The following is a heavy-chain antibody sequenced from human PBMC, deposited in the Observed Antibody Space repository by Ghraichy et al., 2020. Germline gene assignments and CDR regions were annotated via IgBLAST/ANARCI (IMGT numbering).Heavy chain of an antibody. CDR1: GGSISSYY. V-gene: IGHV4-4*07. J-gene: IGHJ4*02. CDR3: ATHGRLTGPTVTTSSDY. D-gene: IGHD4-17*01. CDR2: IYTSGST. Sequence: ESLNISCTVSGGSISSYYWSWIRQPAGKGLEWIGRIYTSGSTNYNPSLKSRVTMSVDTSKNQFSLKLSSVTAADTAVYYCATHGRLTGPTVTTSSDYWGQGTLVTVSS.